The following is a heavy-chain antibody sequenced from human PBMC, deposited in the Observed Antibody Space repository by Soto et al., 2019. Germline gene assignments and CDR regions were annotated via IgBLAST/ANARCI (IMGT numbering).Heavy chain of an antibody. CDR3: ARGVGSGSYYNQYNWFDP. Sequence: ASVKVSCKASGGTFSSYTISWVRQAPGQGLEWMGRILPILGIASYAQTFQGRVTIIADKSTSTAYMELRRLRSEDTAVYYCARGVGSGSYYNQYNWFDPWGQGTLVTVSS. D-gene: IGHD3-10*01. V-gene: IGHV1-69*02. CDR1: GGTFSSYT. CDR2: ILPILGIA. J-gene: IGHJ5*02.